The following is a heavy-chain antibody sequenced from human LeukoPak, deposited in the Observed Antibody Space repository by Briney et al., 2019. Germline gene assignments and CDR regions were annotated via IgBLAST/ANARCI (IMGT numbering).Heavy chain of an antibody. CDR3: SREYYDNSGRKHAFDI. J-gene: IGHJ3*02. V-gene: IGHV1-2*02. Sequence: ASVKVSCKASGYTFIAYYMHWVRQAPGQGLEWMGRIDPDSGVTSYAQKFQGRVTMTRDTSISTAYMELSRLRSDDTAVYYCSREYYDNSGRKHAFDIWGQGTVVTVSS. D-gene: IGHD3-22*01. CDR2: IDPDSGVT. CDR1: GYTFIAYY.